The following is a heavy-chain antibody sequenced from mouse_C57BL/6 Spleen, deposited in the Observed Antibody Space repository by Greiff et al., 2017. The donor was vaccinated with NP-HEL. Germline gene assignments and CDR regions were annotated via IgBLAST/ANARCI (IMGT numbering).Heavy chain of an antibody. CDR2: ISYDGSN. J-gene: IGHJ4*01. V-gene: IGHV3-6*01. CDR3: AREGGYYNGLYAMDY. CDR1: GYSITSGYY. D-gene: IGHD2-12*01. Sequence: DVQLQESGPGLVKPSQSLSLTCSVTGYSITSGYYWNWIRQFPGNKLEWMGYISYDGSNNYNPSLKNRISITRDTSKNQFFLKLNSVTTEDTATYYCAREGGYYNGLYAMDYWGQGTSVTVSS.